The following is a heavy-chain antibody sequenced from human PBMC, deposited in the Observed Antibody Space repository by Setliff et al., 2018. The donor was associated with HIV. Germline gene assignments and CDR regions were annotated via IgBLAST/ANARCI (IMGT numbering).Heavy chain of an antibody. Sequence: PGGSLRLSCEASGYSVGHDAMSWIRQAPGKGLEWVGFIRSKADGATTEYDPSVEGRFTISRDDSRSIGYLQMNSLKSEDTGVYYCTGGFASRWGPGTLVTVSS. CDR3: TGGFASR. CDR2: IRSKADGATT. J-gene: IGHJ4*02. CDR1: GYSVGHDA. V-gene: IGHV3-49*03.